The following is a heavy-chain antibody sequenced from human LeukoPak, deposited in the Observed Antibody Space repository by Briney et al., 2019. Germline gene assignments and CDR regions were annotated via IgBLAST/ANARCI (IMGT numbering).Heavy chain of an antibody. J-gene: IGHJ6*02. CDR3: ARAGHYDFWSGQGYGMDV. Sequence: PGGSLRLSCVVSGFSVSSNYMNWVRQAPGKGLEWVSSISSSSSYIYYADSVKGRFTISRDNAKNTLYLQMNSLRAEDTAVYYCARAGHYDFWSGQGYGMDVWGQGTTVTVSS. D-gene: IGHD3-3*01. CDR2: ISSSSSYI. V-gene: IGHV3-21*01. CDR1: GFSVSSNY.